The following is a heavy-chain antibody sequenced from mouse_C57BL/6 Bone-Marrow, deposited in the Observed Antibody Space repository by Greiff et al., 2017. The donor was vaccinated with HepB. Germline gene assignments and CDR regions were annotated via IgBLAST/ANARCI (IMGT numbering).Heavy chain of an antibody. D-gene: IGHD4-1*01. CDR3: ATGTGPFDY. J-gene: IGHJ2*01. CDR1: GYTFTSYW. CDR2: IYPSDSET. V-gene: IGHV1-61*01. Sequence: QVQLQQPGAELVRPGSSVKLSCKASGYTFTSYWMDWVKQRPGQGLEWIGNIYPSDSETHYNQKFKDKATLTVDKSSSTAYMQLSSLTSEDSAVYYCATGTGPFDYWGQGTTLTVSS.